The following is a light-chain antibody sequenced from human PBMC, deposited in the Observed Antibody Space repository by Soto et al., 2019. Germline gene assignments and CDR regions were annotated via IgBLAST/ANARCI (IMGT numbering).Light chain of an antibody. CDR3: QQFAPSPSYT. J-gene: IGKJ2*01. Sequence: EIVLTQSPGTLSLSPGESATLSCTASQSVSSSYLAWYQHKPGQAPRLLIYGASSRASGIPDRFSGSGSGTDFTLTISRLEPEDFALYYCQQFAPSPSYTFGQGTKLEIK. CDR1: QSVSSSY. CDR2: GAS. V-gene: IGKV3-20*01.